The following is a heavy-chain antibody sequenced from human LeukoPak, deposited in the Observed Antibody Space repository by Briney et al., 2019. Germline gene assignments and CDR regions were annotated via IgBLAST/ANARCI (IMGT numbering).Heavy chain of an antibody. CDR1: GGSISSGGYY. J-gene: IGHJ6*03. V-gene: IGHV4-30-2*01. D-gene: IGHD1-26*01. CDR2: IYHSGST. Sequence: PSETLSLTCTVSGGSISSGGYYWSWIRQPPGKGLEWIGYIYHSGSTYYNPSLKSRVTISVDRSKNQFSLKLSSVTAADTAVYYCASWAGSSFYYYYYMDVWGKGTTVTVSS. CDR3: ASWAGSSFYYYYYMDV.